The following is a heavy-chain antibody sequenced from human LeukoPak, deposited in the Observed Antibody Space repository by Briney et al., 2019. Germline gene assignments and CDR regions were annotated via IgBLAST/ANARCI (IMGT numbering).Heavy chain of an antibody. Sequence: SETLSHTCTVSGGSIIISNYYWGWIRQPPGEELEWIGSIYYSGSTYYNPSLKTRAPLSVEMSRKHFSLNLSSVTAADTAVYYCGRHGSAVVTASLDYWGQGTLVTVSS. CDR3: GRHGSAVVTASLDY. CDR2: IYYSGST. D-gene: IGHD2-21*02. J-gene: IGHJ4*02. V-gene: IGHV4-39*01. CDR1: GGSIIISNYY.